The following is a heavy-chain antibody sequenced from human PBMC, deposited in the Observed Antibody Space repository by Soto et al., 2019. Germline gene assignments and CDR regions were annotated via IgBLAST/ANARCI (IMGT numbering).Heavy chain of an antibody. D-gene: IGHD3-10*01. J-gene: IGHJ3*02. Sequence: VGSLRLSCAASAFTCSSYWMHWVRPAPDKGLWWVSRINSDGSSTSYADSVKGRFTISRDNAKNTLYLQMNSLRAEDTAVNYCARDAPGTDAFDIWGEGPMVTASS. CDR1: AFTCSSYW. CDR2: INSDGSST. V-gene: IGHV3-74*01. CDR3: ARDAPGTDAFDI.